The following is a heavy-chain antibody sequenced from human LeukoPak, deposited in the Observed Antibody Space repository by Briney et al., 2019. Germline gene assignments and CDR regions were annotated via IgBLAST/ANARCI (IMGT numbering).Heavy chain of an antibody. CDR3: AKNSCGQWLVHHYFDY. CDR1: GFTFSSYV. V-gene: IGHV3-33*06. D-gene: IGHD6-19*01. CDR2: IWHDGSNK. Sequence: PGGSLRLSCAASGFTFSSYVMHWVRQAPGKGLEWVAVIWHDGSNKYYADSVKGRFTLSRDNSKNTLYLQMNSLRAEDTAVYYCAKNSCGQWLVHHYFDYWGQGTLVTVSS. J-gene: IGHJ4*02.